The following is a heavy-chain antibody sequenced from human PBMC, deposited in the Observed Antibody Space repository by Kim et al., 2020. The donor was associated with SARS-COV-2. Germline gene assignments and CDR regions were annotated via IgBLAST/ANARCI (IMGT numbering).Heavy chain of an antibody. Sequence: SETLSLTCTVSGGSISSSSYYWGWIRQPPGKGLEWIGSIYYSGSTYYNPSLKSRVTISVDTSKNQFSLKLSSVTAADTAVYYCARYIVLMVYAQDAEYFQHWGQGTLGTVSS. CDR2: IYYSGST. D-gene: IGHD2-8*01. CDR3: ARYIVLMVYAQDAEYFQH. CDR1: GGSISSSSYY. V-gene: IGHV4-39*01. J-gene: IGHJ1*01.